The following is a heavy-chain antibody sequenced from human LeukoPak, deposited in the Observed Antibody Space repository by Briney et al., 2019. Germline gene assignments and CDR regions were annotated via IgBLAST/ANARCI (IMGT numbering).Heavy chain of an antibody. D-gene: IGHD2-15*01. CDR2: IYPGDSDT. CDR1: GYRFTNYW. CDR3: ARRVASSPYFEY. J-gene: IGHJ4*02. V-gene: IGHV5-51*01. Sequence: GESLKISFKGSGYRFTNYWIAWVRQMPGKGLEWMGIIYPGDSDTRYSPSFQGQVTISADKSINSAYLQWSSLKASDTAMYYCARRVASSPYFEYWGQGTLVTVSS.